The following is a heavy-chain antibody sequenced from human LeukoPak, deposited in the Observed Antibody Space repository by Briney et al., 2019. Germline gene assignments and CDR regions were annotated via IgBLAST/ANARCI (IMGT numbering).Heavy chain of an antibody. J-gene: IGHJ4*02. CDR2: INHRGST. V-gene: IGHV4-34*01. CDR1: GGSFTTYH. Sequence: PPETLSLTCAVYGGSFTTYHWSWIRQPPGKGLEWIAEINHRGSTNYNPSLKSRVTISADTSKNQFSLKLSSVTAADTAVYYCATRDFWGQGTLVTVPS. CDR3: ATRDF.